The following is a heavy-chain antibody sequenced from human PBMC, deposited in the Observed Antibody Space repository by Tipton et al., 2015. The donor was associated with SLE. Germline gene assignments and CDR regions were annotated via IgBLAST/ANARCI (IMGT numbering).Heavy chain of an antibody. V-gene: IGHV4-34*01. Sequence: TLSLTCAVYGGSFSGYYWSWIRQPPGKGLEWIGEINHSGSTNYNPSLKSRVTISVDTSKNQFSLKLSSVTAADTAVYYCARGRSSSRMPFDPGGQGTLVTVSS. CDR2: INHSGST. J-gene: IGHJ5*02. D-gene: IGHD6-13*01. CDR1: GGSFSGYY. CDR3: ARGRSSSRMPFDP.